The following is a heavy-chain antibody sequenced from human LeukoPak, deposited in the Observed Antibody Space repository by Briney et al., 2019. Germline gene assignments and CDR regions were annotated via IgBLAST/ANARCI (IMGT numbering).Heavy chain of an antibody. CDR2: ISYDGSNK. CDR1: GFTFSSYA. V-gene: IGHV3-30-3*01. J-gene: IGHJ4*02. CDR3: ARGPKRSLFDY. Sequence: SGGSLRLSCAASGFTFSSYAMHWVRQAPGKGLEWVAVISYDGSNKYYADSVKGRFTISRDNSKNTLYLQMNSLRAEDTAVYYCARGPKRSLFDYWGQGTLVTVSS.